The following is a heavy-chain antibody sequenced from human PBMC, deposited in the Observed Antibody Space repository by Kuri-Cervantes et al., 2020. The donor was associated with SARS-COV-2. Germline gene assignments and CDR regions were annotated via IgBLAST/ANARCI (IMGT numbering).Heavy chain of an antibody. V-gene: IGHV3-30-3*01. J-gene: IGHJ4*02. CDR3: ARRSGSYYSYYFDY. CDR2: ISYDGSNK. Sequence: GGSLRLSCAASGFTFSSYAMRWVRQAPGKGLEWVAVISYDGSNKYYADSVKGRFTISRDNSKNTLYLQMNSLRAEDTAVYYCARRSGSYYSYYFDYWGQGTLVTVSS. CDR1: GFTFSSYA. D-gene: IGHD1-26*01.